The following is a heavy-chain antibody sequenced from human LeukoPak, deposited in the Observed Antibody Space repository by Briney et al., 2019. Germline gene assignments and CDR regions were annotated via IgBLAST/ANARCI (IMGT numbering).Heavy chain of an antibody. CDR3: ARGIVVVPAAMRWWFDP. J-gene: IGHJ5*02. CDR1: GYNFTGNY. Sequence: GASVKVSCKASGYNFTGNYMHWVRQAPGQGLEWMGWIDANSGGTNYAQKFQGRVTMTRDTSISTAYMELSRLRSDDTAVYYCARGIVVVPAAMRWWFDPWGQGTLVTVSS. CDR2: IDANSGGT. D-gene: IGHD2-2*01. V-gene: IGHV1-2*02.